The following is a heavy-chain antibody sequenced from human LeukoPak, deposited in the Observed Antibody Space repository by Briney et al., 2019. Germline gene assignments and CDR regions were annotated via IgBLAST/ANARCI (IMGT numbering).Heavy chain of an antibody. J-gene: IGHJ3*02. Sequence: SETLSLTCTVSGGSISNYYWSWIRQPPGKGLEWIGYIYYSGSTNYNPSLKSRVTISVDTSKNQFSLKLSSVTAADTAVYYCARPANTLEGDAFDIWGQGTMVTVSS. V-gene: IGHV4-59*08. D-gene: IGHD3-3*01. CDR2: IYYSGST. CDR3: ARPANTLEGDAFDI. CDR1: GGSISNYY.